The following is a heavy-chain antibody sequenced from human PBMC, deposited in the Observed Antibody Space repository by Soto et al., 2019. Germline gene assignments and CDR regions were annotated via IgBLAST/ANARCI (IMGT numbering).Heavy chain of an antibody. D-gene: IGHD3-22*01. CDR3: AKVAYYYDSSGYYHFDY. Sequence: GGSLRLSCAASGFTFSSYAMSWVRQAPGKGLEWVSAISGSGGSTYYADPVKGRFTISRDNSKNTLYLQMNSLRAEDTAVYYCAKVAYYYDSSGYYHFDYWGQGTLVTVSS. J-gene: IGHJ4*02. CDR2: ISGSGGST. V-gene: IGHV3-23*01. CDR1: GFTFSSYA.